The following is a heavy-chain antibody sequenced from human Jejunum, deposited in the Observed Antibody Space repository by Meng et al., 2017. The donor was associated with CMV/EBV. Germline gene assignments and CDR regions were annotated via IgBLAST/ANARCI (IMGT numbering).Heavy chain of an antibody. CDR1: GGSISSGSYY. J-gene: IGHJ4*02. Sequence: QGQLQESGPGLVKPSQTLSLTCNVSGGSISSGSYYWSWIRQPAGKGLEWIGRIYSTGNTNYNPSLQSRITISRDTSKNQFSLRLSSVTAADTAVYYCARDGFDQTSHGWYPFEYWGQGALVTVSS. D-gene: IGHD6-19*01. CDR3: ARDGFDQTSHGWYPFEY. CDR2: IYSTGNT. V-gene: IGHV4-61*02.